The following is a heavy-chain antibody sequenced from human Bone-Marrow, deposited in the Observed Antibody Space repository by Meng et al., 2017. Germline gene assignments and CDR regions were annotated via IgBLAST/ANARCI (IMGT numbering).Heavy chain of an antibody. D-gene: IGHD1-26*01. J-gene: IGHJ4*02. CDR1: GGSISSGGYS. CDR3: ARHRDGGSYPLDY. Sequence: QLQLQESGSGLVKPSQTLSLTCAVSGGSISSGGYSWSWIRQPPGKGLEWIGYIYHSGSTNYNPSLKSRVTISVDTPKNQFSLKLTSVTAADTAVYYCARHRDGGSYPLDYWGQGTLVTVSS. V-gene: IGHV4-30-2*01. CDR2: IYHSGST.